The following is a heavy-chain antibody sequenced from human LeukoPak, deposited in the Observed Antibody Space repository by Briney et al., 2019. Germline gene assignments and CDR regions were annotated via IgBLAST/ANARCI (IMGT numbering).Heavy chain of an antibody. CDR2: MQYGGGS. Sequence: GSLRLSCAASGITVSSNYMSWVRQSPGNGLEWIGSMQYGGGSWFNPSLSSRVSISLDTSKSQFSLKLNFATAADTAFYYCATTHAYTRGGYDYWGLGTLVTVSS. CDR3: ATTHAYTRGGYDY. CDR1: GITVSSNY. V-gene: IGHV4-39*07. D-gene: IGHD5-24*01. J-gene: IGHJ4*02.